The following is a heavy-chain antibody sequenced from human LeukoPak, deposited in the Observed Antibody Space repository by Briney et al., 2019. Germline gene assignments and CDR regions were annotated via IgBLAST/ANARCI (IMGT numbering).Heavy chain of an antibody. Sequence: ASVKVSCKASGYTFTDYYMHWVRQAPGQGLEWMGWINPNSGDTKYAQKCQGRVTMTRDTSISTAYMELRSLKSDDTAVYYCAREGDGYNYGFDYWGQGTLVTVPS. CDR1: GYTFTDYY. D-gene: IGHD5-24*01. CDR3: AREGDGYNYGFDY. CDR2: INPNSGDT. J-gene: IGHJ4*02. V-gene: IGHV1-2*02.